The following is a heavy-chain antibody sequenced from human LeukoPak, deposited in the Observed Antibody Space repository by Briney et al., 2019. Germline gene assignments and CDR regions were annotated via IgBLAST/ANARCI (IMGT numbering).Heavy chain of an antibody. Sequence: SETLSLTCAVSGYSISSGYYWGWIPQPPGKGLEWIGSIYHSGSTYYNPSLKSRVTISVDTSKNQFSLKLSSVTAADTAVYYCARVSGSYWSEYYFDYWGQGTLVTVSS. V-gene: IGHV4-38-2*01. CDR3: ARVSGSYWSEYYFDY. J-gene: IGHJ4*02. CDR2: IYHSGST. D-gene: IGHD1-26*01. CDR1: GYSISSGYY.